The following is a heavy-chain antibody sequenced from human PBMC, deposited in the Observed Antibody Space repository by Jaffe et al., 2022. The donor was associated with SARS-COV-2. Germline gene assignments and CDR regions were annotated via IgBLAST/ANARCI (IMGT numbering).Heavy chain of an antibody. CDR3: ARNGVDGYNFNWPRDRYYFDY. D-gene: IGHD5-12*01. J-gene: IGHJ4*02. CDR1: GGSISSYY. V-gene: IGHV4-59*01. CDR2: IYYSGST. Sequence: QVQLQESGPGLVKPSETLSLTCTVSGGSISSYYWSWIRQPPGKGLEWIGYIYYSGSTNYNPSLKSRVTISVDTSKNQFSLKLSSVTAADTAVYYCARNGVDGYNFNWPRDRYYFDYWGQGTLVTVSS.